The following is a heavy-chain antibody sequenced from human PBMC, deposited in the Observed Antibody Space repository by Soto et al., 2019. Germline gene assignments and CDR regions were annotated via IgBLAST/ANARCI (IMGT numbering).Heavy chain of an antibody. J-gene: IGHJ4*02. V-gene: IGHV4-39*01. D-gene: IGHD3-3*01. CDR2: IYYSGST. CDR3: ASNLYDFWSGYFDY. Sequence: SETLSLTCTVSGGSISSSGYYWGWIRQPPGKGLEWIGSIYYSGSTYYNPSLKSRVTISVDTSKNQFSLKLSSVTAADTAVYYCASNLYDFWSGYFDYWGQGTLVTVSS. CDR1: GGSISSSGYY.